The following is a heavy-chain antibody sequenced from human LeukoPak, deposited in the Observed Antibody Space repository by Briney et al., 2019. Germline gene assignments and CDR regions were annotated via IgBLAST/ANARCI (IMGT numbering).Heavy chain of an antibody. CDR3: ARVTGYMIEDYFDY. J-gene: IGHJ4*02. D-gene: IGHD3-22*01. V-gene: IGHV4-59*01. CDR2: IYYSGST. Sequence: SETLSLTCTVSGGSISSYYWTWIRQPPGKGLEWIGYIYYSGSTNYNPSLKSRVTISVDTSKNQFSLRLSSVTAADTAVYYCARVTGYMIEDYFDYWGQGTLVTVSS. CDR1: GGSISSYY.